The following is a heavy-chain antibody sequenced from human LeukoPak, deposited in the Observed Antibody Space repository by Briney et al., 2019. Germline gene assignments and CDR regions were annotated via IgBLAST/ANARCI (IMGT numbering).Heavy chain of an antibody. CDR1: GFTFEDYA. Sequence: GRSLRLSCAGSGFTFEDYAMHWVRLVPGQGLEWVSGISWNSDTMGYADSVKGRFTISRDNAKNSLYLQMNSLRSEDTALYYCTRARLYGVDAFDIWGQGTMVTVSS. CDR3: TRARLYGVDAFDI. V-gene: IGHV3-9*01. CDR2: ISWNSDTM. D-gene: IGHD4-17*01. J-gene: IGHJ3*02.